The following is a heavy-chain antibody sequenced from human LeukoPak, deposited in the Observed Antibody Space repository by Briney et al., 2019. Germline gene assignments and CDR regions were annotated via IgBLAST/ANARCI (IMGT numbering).Heavy chain of an antibody. CDR3: ARSTMYYYDSSGYQTDY. D-gene: IGHD3-22*01. J-gene: IGHJ4*02. CDR2: RIPIFGAA. V-gene: IGHV1-69*06. Sequence: GSAVKVSCKASGGTFIRYGINWVRQAPGQGVEWMGGRIPIFGAANYAQKLQGRVTITADTSTNTAYMELGSLRAEDAAVYYCARSTMYYYDSSGYQTDYWGQGTLVTVSS. CDR1: GGTFIRYG.